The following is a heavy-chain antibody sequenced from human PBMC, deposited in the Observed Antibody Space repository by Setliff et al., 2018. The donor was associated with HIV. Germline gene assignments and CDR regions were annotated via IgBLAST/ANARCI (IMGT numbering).Heavy chain of an antibody. CDR2: IYYRGST. CDR3: ARGRYRSRWYASDHYYIDV. V-gene: IGHV4-39*01. CDR1: GGSISSSSYY. D-gene: IGHD6-13*01. J-gene: IGHJ6*03. Sequence: SETLSLTCTVSGGSISSSSYYWGWIRQPPGKRLQWIGSIYYRGSTYYNPSLKSRVTISVDTSKNQFSLKLRSVTAADTALYYCARGRYRSRWYASDHYYIDVWGKGTTVTVSS.